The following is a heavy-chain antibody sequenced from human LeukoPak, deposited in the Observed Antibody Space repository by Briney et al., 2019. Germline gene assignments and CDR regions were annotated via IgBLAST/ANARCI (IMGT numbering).Heavy chain of an antibody. CDR1: GFTFSSYW. J-gene: IGHJ4*02. CDR2: IKQDGSEK. CDR3: AKEARRGYYYFDY. D-gene: IGHD3-22*01. Sequence: PGGSLRLSCAASGFTFSSYWMSWVRQAPGKGLEWVANIKQDGSEKYYVDSVKGRFTISRDNAKNSLYLQMNSLRAEDTAVYYCAKEARRGYYYFDYWGQGTLVTVSS. V-gene: IGHV3-7*03.